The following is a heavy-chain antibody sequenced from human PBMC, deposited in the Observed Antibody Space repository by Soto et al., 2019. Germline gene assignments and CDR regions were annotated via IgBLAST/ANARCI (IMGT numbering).Heavy chain of an antibody. V-gene: IGHV3-7*01. CDR1: GFTFSSYA. D-gene: IGHD2-21*02. CDR3: ARDYCGGDCQLDY. Sequence: LRLSCAASGFTFSSYAMSWVRQAPGRGLEWVANIKHDGSEEYYVDSVKGRFTIARDNAKNSLYLQMNSLRAEDTAVYYCARDYCGGDCQLDYWGQGTLVTVSS. J-gene: IGHJ4*02. CDR2: IKHDGSEE.